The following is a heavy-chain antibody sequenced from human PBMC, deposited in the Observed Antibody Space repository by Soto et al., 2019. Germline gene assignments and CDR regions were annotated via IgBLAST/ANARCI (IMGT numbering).Heavy chain of an antibody. CDR1: GFTFSGYA. J-gene: IGHJ4*02. D-gene: IGHD2-8*01. CDR2: ISGSGGST. CDR3: AQEVYCNNGVCGDLDY. V-gene: IGHV3-23*01. Sequence: GGSLRLCFAASGFTFSGYAMSWVRQATGKGLEWVSAISGSGGSTYYADSAKGRFTISRDNSKNTLYLQMNSLRAEETAVYYCAQEVYCNNGVCGDLDYWRQGTLVTVSS.